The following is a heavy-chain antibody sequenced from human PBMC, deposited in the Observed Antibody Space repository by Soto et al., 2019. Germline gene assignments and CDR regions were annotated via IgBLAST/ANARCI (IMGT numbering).Heavy chain of an antibody. CDR3: AREVLLWFGELSGNWFDP. CDR2: ISSSSSYI. J-gene: IGHJ5*02. Sequence: PGGSLRLSCAASGFTFSSYSMNWVRQAPGKGLEWVSSISSSSSYIYYADSVKGRFTISRDNAKNSLYLQMNSLRAEDTAVYYCAREVLLWFGELSGNWFDPWGQGTLVTVSS. V-gene: IGHV3-21*01. CDR1: GFTFSSYS. D-gene: IGHD3-10*01.